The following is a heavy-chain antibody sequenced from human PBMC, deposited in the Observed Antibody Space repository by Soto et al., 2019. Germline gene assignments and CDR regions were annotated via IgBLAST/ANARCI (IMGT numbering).Heavy chain of an antibody. D-gene: IGHD1-1*01. Sequence: DVQLVESGGGLIQPGESLRLSCAAFGLTISGKKYVAWVRQAPGKGLEWVSGLYDVDGSFYADYVRGRFTTSSDSSKTTVYLQMNDLRPDDTAVYYFATWHEREHAYDVWGQGTTVTVSS. CDR1: GLTISGKKY. J-gene: IGHJ3*01. CDR3: ATWHEREHAYDV. V-gene: IGHV3-53*01. CDR2: LYDVDGS.